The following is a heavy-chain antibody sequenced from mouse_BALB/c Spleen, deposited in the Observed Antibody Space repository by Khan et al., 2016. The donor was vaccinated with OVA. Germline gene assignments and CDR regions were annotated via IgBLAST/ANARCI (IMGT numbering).Heavy chain of an antibody. D-gene: IGHD1-1*01. J-gene: IGHJ1*01. V-gene: IGHV14-3*02. CDR2: IAPANGNT. CDR1: GFTIKDTY. CDR3: ARPSYYPRYFDY. Sequence: VQLQQSGAELVKPGASVKLSCTASGFTIKDTYMPWVKQRPEQGLEWIGRIAPANGNTKYDPKFQGKATITADTSSNTSYLQLSSLTSEDTAADYYARPSYYPRYFDYWGAGTMVTVSA.